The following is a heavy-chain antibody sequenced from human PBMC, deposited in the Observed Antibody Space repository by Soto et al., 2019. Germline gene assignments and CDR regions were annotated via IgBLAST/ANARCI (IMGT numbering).Heavy chain of an antibody. CDR3: ARHGTPPYLDY. CDR1: GYTFTSYY. J-gene: IGHJ4*02. CDR2: MKPSAGST. V-gene: IGHV1-46*01. D-gene: IGHD1-26*01. Sequence: ASVKVSCKASGYTFTSYYMHWVRQAPGQGLEWMGIMKPSAGSTTYAQQFQGRVTMTRDTSTSTVYMELSSLRSEDTAVYYCARHGTPPYLDYWGPAPPVTVST.